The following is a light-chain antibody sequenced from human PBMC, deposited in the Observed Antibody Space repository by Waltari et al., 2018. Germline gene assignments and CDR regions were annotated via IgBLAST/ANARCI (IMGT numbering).Light chain of an antibody. CDR2: GAS. CDR1: QSVSTY. J-gene: IGKJ5*01. Sequence: EIVLTQSPVILSLSPGAGATLSCRASQSVSTYLAWYQQKPGQAPRLLIYGASNRATGIPARFSGSGSGTDFTLSINSLEPEDFAVYYCQHYNNWPITFGQGTRLEIK. CDR3: QHYNNWPIT. V-gene: IGKV3-11*01.